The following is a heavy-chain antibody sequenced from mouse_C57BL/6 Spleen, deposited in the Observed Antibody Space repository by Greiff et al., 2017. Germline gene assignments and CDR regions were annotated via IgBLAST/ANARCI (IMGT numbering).Heavy chain of an antibody. CDR1: GFNIKDDY. CDR3: TSYYGSSYGAMDY. D-gene: IGHD1-1*01. V-gene: IGHV14-4*01. Sequence: VQLQQSGAELVRPGASVKLSCTASGFNIKDDYMHWVKQRPEQGLEWIGWIDPENGDTEYASKFQGKATITADTSSNTAHLQLSSLTSEDTAVYYCTSYYGSSYGAMDYWGQGTSVTVSS. J-gene: IGHJ4*01. CDR2: IDPENGDT.